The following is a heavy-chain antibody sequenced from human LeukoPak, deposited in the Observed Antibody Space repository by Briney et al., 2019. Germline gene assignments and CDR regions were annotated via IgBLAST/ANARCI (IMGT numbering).Heavy chain of an antibody. J-gene: IGHJ4*02. D-gene: IGHD1-7*01. V-gene: IGHV4-59*01. CDR1: GGSISSYY. CDR3: ARGYNWNYKGFDY. Sequence: LETLSLTCTVSGGSISSYYWSWIRQPPGKGLEWIGYIYYSGSTNYNPFLESRVTISVDTSKNQFSRKLSSVTAADTAVYYCARGYNWNYKGFDYWGQGTLVTVSS. CDR2: IYYSGST.